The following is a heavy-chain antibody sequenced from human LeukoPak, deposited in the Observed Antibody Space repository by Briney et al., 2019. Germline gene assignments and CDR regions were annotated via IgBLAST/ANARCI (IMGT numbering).Heavy chain of an antibody. CDR2: ISSSSSYI. CDR1: GFTFSSYS. V-gene: IGHV3-21*01. CDR3: ARDDFWSGYYRAEYFQH. J-gene: IGHJ1*01. D-gene: IGHD3-3*01. Sequence: MTGGSLRLSCAASGFTFSSYSMNWVRQAPGKGLEWVSSISSSSSYIYYADSVKGRFTISRDNAKNSLYLQMNSLRAEDTAVYYCARDDFWSGYYRAEYFQHWGQGTLVTVSS.